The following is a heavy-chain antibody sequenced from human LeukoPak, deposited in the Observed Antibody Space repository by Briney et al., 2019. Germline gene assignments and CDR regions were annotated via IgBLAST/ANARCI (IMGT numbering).Heavy chain of an antibody. Sequence: GSLRLSCESYGFTFSSYGFHWARPAPGKGLEWVAFIRYDGIHEFSADSVQSRFIISRDNSKNTVFLQMNSLRAEDAAVYYCAKDRQDYGAHWGQGALVTVSS. J-gene: IGHJ4*02. D-gene: IGHD4/OR15-4a*01. CDR1: GFTFSSYG. V-gene: IGHV3-30*02. CDR2: IRYDGIHE. CDR3: AKDRQDYGAH.